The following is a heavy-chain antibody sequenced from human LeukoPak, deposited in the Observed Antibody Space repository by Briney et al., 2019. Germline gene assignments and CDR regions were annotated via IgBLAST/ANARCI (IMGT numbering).Heavy chain of an antibody. Sequence: GGSLRLSCAASGFTFTDYWMHWVRQVPGKGLVWVSRINFDVRIIIYADSVKGRFTISRENAKKALYLQMNSMRAEDTAVYYCARALVVDNCYFDYWGQGTLVTVSS. J-gene: IGHJ4*02. CDR2: INFDVRII. V-gene: IGHV3-74*01. D-gene: IGHD3-22*01. CDR1: GFTFTDYW. CDR3: ARALVVDNCYFDY.